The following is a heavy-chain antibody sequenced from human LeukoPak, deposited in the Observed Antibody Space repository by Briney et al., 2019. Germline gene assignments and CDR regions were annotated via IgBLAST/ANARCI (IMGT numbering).Heavy chain of an antibody. V-gene: IGHV5-51*01. CDR3: ATGTLYGDSSVGENVFDL. CDR1: GYSSTSYW. J-gene: IGHJ3*01. CDR2: IYPGDSDT. Sequence: HGEPLKISCKGSGYSSTSYWIGWVRQMPGKGMEWMGIIYPGDSDTRYSPSFQGQVTISADKSISTAYLQRSSLKASDTATYYCATGTLYGDSSVGENVFDLWGQGTVVTVSS. D-gene: IGHD4-17*01.